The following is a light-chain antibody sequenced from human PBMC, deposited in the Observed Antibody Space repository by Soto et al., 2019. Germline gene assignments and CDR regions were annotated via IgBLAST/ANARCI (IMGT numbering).Light chain of an antibody. V-gene: IGKV4-1*01. CDR2: WAS. Sequence: DIVMTQSPDSLAVSLGERATINCKSSQSVLYSSNNKAYLAWYQQKPGQPPKLLIYWASTRGSGVPDRFSGSGSGTDFTLTISSLQAEDVAVYYCQQYYSTPYTFGQGTKLEIK. J-gene: IGKJ2*01. CDR1: QSVLYSSNNKAY. CDR3: QQYYSTPYT.